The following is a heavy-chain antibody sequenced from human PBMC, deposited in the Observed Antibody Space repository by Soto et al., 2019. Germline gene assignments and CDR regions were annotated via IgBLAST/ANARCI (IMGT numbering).Heavy chain of an antibody. Sequence: EVQLVQSWGGLVQPGGSLRLSCAASGLTLSDHYMDWVRQTPGKGLEWIGRSRNKVIGYTTEYAASVKGSFTISRDDSQISLYLQKNSVRNDDTAVYYCARGAPSFDVWGQGTLVTVSS. CDR3: ARGAPSFDV. CDR1: GLTLSDHY. CDR2: SRNKVIGYTT. J-gene: IGHJ4*02. V-gene: IGHV3-72*01.